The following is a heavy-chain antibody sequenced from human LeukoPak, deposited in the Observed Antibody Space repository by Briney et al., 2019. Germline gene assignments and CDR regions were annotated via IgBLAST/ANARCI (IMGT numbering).Heavy chain of an antibody. V-gene: IGHV4-59*08. CDR1: GGSISSYY. J-gene: IGHJ4*02. CDR3: ARTGSGYYPYFDY. CDR2: IYYSGST. D-gene: IGHD3-22*01. Sequence: PSETLSLTCTVSGGSISSYYWSWIRQPPGKGLAWIGYIYYSGSTNYNPSLKSRVTISVDTSKNQFSLKLSSVTAADTAVYYCARTGSGYYPYFDYWGQGTLVTVSS.